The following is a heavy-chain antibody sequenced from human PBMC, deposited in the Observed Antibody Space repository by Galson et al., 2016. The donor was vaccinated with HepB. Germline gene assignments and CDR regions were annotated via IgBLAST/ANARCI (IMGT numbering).Heavy chain of an antibody. Sequence: SLRLSCAASRFTFNTYWMNWVRQAPGKGLEWVSSISVTGEVIHYADSIQGRFTIARDNSKNSLYLQMNSLRHEDTAVYYCARDMSSFYYYYYYGMDVWGQGTTVTVAS. CDR2: ISVTGEVI. CDR3: ARDMSSFYYYYYYGMDV. CDR1: RFTFNTYW. J-gene: IGHJ6*02. V-gene: IGHV3-21*01. D-gene: IGHD6-13*01.